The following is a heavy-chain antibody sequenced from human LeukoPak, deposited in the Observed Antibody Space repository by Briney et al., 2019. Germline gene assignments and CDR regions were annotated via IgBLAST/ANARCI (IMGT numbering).Heavy chain of an antibody. Sequence: PSETLSLTCAVYGGSFSGYYWSWIRQPPGKGLEWIGEINHSGSTNYNPSLKSRVTISVDTSKNQFSLKLSSVTAADTAVYYCARLRAYSYGYYYYYYMDVWGKGTTVTISS. CDR3: ARLRAYSYGYYYYYYMDV. V-gene: IGHV4-34*01. CDR1: GGSFSGYY. J-gene: IGHJ6*03. D-gene: IGHD5-18*01. CDR2: INHSGST.